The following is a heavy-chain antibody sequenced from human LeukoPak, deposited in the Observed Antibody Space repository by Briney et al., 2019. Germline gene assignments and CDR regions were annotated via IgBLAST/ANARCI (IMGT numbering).Heavy chain of an antibody. J-gene: IGHJ5*02. CDR2: IYQSGTT. D-gene: IGHD2-2*01. CDR1: GYSISSGYY. CDR3: ARGVVPAAVDWFDP. V-gene: IGHV4-38-2*02. Sequence: SETLSLTCSVSGYSISSGYYWGWIRQPPGKGLEWIGSIYQSGTTSYNPSLKSRVAISVDTSKNQFSLKLSSVTAADTAVYYCARGVVPAAVDWFDPWGQGTLVTVSS.